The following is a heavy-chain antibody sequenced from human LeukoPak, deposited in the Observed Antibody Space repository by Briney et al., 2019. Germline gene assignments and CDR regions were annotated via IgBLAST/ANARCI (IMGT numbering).Heavy chain of an antibody. D-gene: IGHD3-22*01. V-gene: IGHV3-7*01. J-gene: IGHJ4*02. CDR1: GFTFSSYW. CDR3: AEPEGGYYDIRPD. CDR2: IKEDGSEK. Sequence: GGSLRLSCAASGFTFSSYWMSWIRQAPGKGLEWVANIKEDGSEKYYVDSVRGRFTISRDNAKNSLSLQMNSLRAEDTAVYYCAEPEGGYYDIRPDWGQGTLVTVSS.